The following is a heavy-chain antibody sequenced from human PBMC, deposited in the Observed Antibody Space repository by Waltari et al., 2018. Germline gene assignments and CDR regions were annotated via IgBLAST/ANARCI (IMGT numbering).Heavy chain of an antibody. V-gene: IGHV1-69*05. Sequence: VQLVQSGAEVKKPGATVKISCKVSGYTFTDYYMHWVQQAPGKGLEWMGGIIPIFGTANYAQKFQGRVTITTDESTSTAYMELSSLRSEDTAVYYCARGMLGNFDYWGQGTLVTVSS. CDR2: IIPIFGTA. J-gene: IGHJ4*02. CDR3: ARGMLGNFDY. D-gene: IGHD1-26*01. CDR1: GYTFTDYY.